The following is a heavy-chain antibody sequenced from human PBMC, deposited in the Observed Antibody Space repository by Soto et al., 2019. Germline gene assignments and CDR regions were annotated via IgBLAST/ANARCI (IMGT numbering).Heavy chain of an antibody. V-gene: IGHV3-30-3*01. CDR1: GFTFSSYA. D-gene: IGHD6-13*01. Sequence: QVQLVESGGGVVQPGRSLRLSCAASGFTFSSYAMHWVRQAPGKGLEWVAVISYDGGNKYYADSVKGRFTISRDNSKNTLYLQMNSLRAEDTAVYYCARVGIAAAGTDYWGQGTLVTVSS. J-gene: IGHJ4*02. CDR3: ARVGIAAAGTDY. CDR2: ISYDGGNK.